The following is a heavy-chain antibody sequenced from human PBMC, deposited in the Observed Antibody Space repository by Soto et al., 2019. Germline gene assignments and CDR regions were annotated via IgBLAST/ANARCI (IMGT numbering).Heavy chain of an antibody. D-gene: IGHD3-10*01. V-gene: IGHV4-59*08. CDR2: IYYSGST. Sequence: QVQLQESGPGLVKPSETLSLTCTVSGGSISSYYWSWIRQPPGKGLEWIGYIYYSGSTNYNPSLRSRVTISVETSKNQFSLKLSSVTAADTAVYYCARLWFGELLFDYWGQGTLVTVSS. CDR3: ARLWFGELLFDY. CDR1: GGSISSYY. J-gene: IGHJ4*02.